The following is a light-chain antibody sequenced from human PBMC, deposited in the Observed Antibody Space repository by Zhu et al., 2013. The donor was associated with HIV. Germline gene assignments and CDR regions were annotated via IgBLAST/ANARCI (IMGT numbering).Light chain of an antibody. CDR3: QVWDSSSDHVV. J-gene: IGLJ3*02. Sequence: SYELTQPPSVSVAPGQTARITCGGNNIGSKSVHWSQQKPGQAPVLVMYADSDRPSGIPERFSGSSSGNTATLTIGRVAVGDEADYYCQVWDSSSDHVVFGGGTKLTVL. V-gene: IGLV3-21*02. CDR2: ADS. CDR1: NIGSKS.